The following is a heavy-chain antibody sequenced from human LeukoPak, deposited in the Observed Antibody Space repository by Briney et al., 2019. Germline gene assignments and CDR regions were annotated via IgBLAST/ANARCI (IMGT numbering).Heavy chain of an antibody. CDR3: ARDTHYYDYGDYGRGVYFDY. V-gene: IGHV3-30-3*01. J-gene: IGHJ4*02. CDR1: GFTFSSYA. D-gene: IGHD4-17*01. CDR2: ISYDGSNK. Sequence: PGRSLRLSCAASGFTFSSYAMHWVRQAPGKGLEWVAVISYDGSNKYYADSVKGRFTISRDNSKNTLYLQMNSLRAEDTAVYYCARDTHYYDYGDYGRGVYFDYWGQGTLVTVSS.